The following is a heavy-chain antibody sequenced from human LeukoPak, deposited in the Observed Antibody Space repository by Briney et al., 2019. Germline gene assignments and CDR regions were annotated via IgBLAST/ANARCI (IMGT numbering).Heavy chain of an antibody. V-gene: IGHV3-30*02. CDR3: ARDRSVGSPLGGY. CDR2: MGLDGRKK. D-gene: IGHD3-10*01. Sequence: PGGSLRLSRVLSGFTLSRHGMHRVPQAPGKGPEGVACMGLDGRKKYYPDPVKGRFAISRDDTKNTLYLQMNSLGGEDTAVYYCARDRSVGSPLGGYWGEGSLVTVSS. CDR1: GFTLSRHG. J-gene: IGHJ4*02.